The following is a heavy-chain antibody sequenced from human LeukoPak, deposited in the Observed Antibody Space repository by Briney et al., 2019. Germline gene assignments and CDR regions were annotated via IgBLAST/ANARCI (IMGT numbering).Heavy chain of an antibody. D-gene: IGHD1-14*01. CDR3: AREAEEAFDI. J-gene: IGHJ3*02. Sequence: GGSLRLSCAASGFTLRSYSMNWVRQAPGKGLEWVSSISDSDNSMYYANSEKGRFTISRDNTKNSLYLQMNSLRAEDTAVYYCAREAEEAFDIWGQGTMVTVSS. CDR1: GFTLRSYS. V-gene: IGHV3-21*01. CDR2: ISDSDNSM.